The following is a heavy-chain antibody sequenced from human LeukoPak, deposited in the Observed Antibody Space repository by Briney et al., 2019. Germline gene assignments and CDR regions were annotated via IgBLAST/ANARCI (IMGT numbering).Heavy chain of an antibody. V-gene: IGHV4-59*01. CDR3: ARGDYYDSSGYYDY. CDR1: GGSISSYY. Sequence: SETLSLTCTVSGGSISSYYWSWIRQPPGKGLEWIGYIYYSGSTNYNPSLKSRVTISVDTSKNQFSLKLSSVTAADTAVYYCARGDYYDSSGYYDYWGQGTLVTVSS. J-gene: IGHJ4*02. CDR2: IYYSGST. D-gene: IGHD3-22*01.